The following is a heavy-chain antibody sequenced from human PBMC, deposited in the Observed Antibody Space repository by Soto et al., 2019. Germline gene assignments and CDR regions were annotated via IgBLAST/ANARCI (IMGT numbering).Heavy chain of an antibody. J-gene: IGHJ4*02. Sequence: PGGSLRLSCAASGFTFSDHYMDWVRQAPGKGLEWVGRTRNKANSYTTEYAASVKGRLTISRDDSKNSLYLQMNSLKTEDTAVYYCAVYRASSAYWGQGTLVTVS. CDR3: AVYRASSAY. CDR1: GFTFSDHY. D-gene: IGHD6-19*01. CDR2: TRNKANSYTT. V-gene: IGHV3-72*01.